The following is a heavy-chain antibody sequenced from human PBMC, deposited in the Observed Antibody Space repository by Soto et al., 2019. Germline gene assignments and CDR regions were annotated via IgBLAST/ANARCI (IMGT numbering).Heavy chain of an antibody. CDR1: GFIFSTFN. J-gene: IGHJ4*02. CDR3: ARDATGYSSGWPLFDS. CDR2: ISRTSTI. Sequence: EVKLVESGGGLVQPGGSLRLSCAASGFIFSTFNMNWVRQAPGKGLEWVSFISRTSTIYYADSVKGRFTISRDNAKNSLYLQMNSLRAEDTAVYYCARDATGYSSGWPLFDSWGQGTLVTVSS. V-gene: IGHV3-48*01. D-gene: IGHD6-19*01.